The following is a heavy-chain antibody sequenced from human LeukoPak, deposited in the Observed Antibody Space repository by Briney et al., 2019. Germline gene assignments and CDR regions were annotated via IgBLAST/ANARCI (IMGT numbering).Heavy chain of an antibody. D-gene: IGHD2-15*01. V-gene: IGHV4-4*01. J-gene: IGHJ4*02. CDR2: PEPGEGS. CDR1: GGSITTNKW. Sequence: SETLSLTCDVSGGSITTNKWWCWGRQPPGQGVVGIGEPEPGEGSNYNPSLRSRLSIPIDKPKNQFSLHLSSVPAADTAVYCCASYLYCSGYRFDLGGEGAVVSVSS. CDR3: ASYLYCSGYRFDL.